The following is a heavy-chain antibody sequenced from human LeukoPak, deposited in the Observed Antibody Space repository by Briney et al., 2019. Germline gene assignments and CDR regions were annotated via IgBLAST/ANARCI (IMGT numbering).Heavy chain of an antibody. CDR1: GASISSGDYY. D-gene: IGHD2-2*01. V-gene: IGHV4-30-4*08. CDR3: PSTNCSRPSFFGANGFAP. J-gene: IGHJ5*02. Sequence: PSETLSLTCTVSGASISSGDYYWSWIRQPPGKGLEWIGSIYYSGSTFHYNPSLKSRVAISIDTSKNQFSLSLSSVTAAAPPFYSCPSTNCSRPSFFGANGFAPWGQGTLVTVSS. CDR2: IYYSGST.